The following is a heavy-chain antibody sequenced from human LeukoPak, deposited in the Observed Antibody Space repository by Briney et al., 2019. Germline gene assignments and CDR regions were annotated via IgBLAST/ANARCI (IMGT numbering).Heavy chain of an antibody. Sequence: PSETLSLTCTVSGGSISSYYWSWIRQPAGKGLEWIGSIYHSGSTYYNPSLKSRVTISVDTSKNQFSLKLSSVTAADTAVYYCARGGKGPVSYYYYMDVWGKGTTVTVSS. CDR2: IYHSGST. CDR3: ARGGKGPVSYYYYMDV. CDR1: GGSISSYY. D-gene: IGHD1-14*01. V-gene: IGHV4-38-2*02. J-gene: IGHJ6*03.